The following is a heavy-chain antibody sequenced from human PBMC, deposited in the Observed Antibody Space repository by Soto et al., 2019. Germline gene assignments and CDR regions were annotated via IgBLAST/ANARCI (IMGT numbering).Heavy chain of an antibody. D-gene: IGHD2-15*01. CDR1: GFTFSSYG. CDR3: AKDSIDCSGGSCYEWVNGFFDY. CDR2: ISYDGSNK. Sequence: GGSLRLSCAASGFTFSSYGMHWVRQAPGKGLEWVAVISYDGSNKYYADSVKGRFTISRDNSKNTLYLQMNSLRAEDTAVYYCAKDSIDCSGGSCYEWVNGFFDYWGQGTLVTVSS. V-gene: IGHV3-30*18. J-gene: IGHJ4*02.